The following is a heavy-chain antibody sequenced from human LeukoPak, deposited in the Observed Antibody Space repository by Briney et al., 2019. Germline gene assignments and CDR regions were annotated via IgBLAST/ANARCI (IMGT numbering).Heavy chain of an antibody. J-gene: IGHJ4*02. V-gene: IGHV1-2*02. CDR2: INPNSGGI. D-gene: IGHD2-15*01. Sequence: ASVKVSCKASGYTFTGYYMHWVRQAPGQALEWMGWINPNSGGINYAQKFQGRVTMTRDTSISTAYMELSSLSSDDTAAYYCARDAEYCSGGSCSEFDYWGQGTLVTVSS. CDR1: GYTFTGYY. CDR3: ARDAEYCSGGSCSEFDY.